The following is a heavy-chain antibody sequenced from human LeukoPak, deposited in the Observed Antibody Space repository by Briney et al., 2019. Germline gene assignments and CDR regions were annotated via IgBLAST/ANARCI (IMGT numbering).Heavy chain of an antibody. CDR1: GGTFISYA. CDR2: IIPIFGTA. Sequence: GASVKVFCKASGGTFISYAISWVRQAPGQGLEWMGGIIPIFGTANYAQKFQGRVTITTDESTSTAYMELSSLRSEDTAVYYCARGYDFWSGYYAPTGYYYYYMDVWGKGTTVTVSS. CDR3: ARGYDFWSGYYAPTGYYYYYMDV. J-gene: IGHJ6*03. V-gene: IGHV1-69*05. D-gene: IGHD3-3*01.